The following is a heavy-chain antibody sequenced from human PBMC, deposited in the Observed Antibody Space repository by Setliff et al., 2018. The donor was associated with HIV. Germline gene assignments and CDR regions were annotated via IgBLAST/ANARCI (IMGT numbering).Heavy chain of an antibody. Sequence: SETLSLTCTVSGDSIISSRNFWGWIRQPPGKGLEWIGCMLESGTTYYNPSLNSRVTISADTSKNQFSLNLNSVTAADTAVYYCASRVWGWGYRVWGQGTLVTVSS. CDR1: GDSIISSRNF. CDR2: MLESGTT. D-gene: IGHD7-27*01. V-gene: IGHV4-39*01. J-gene: IGHJ4*02. CDR3: ASRVWGWGYRV.